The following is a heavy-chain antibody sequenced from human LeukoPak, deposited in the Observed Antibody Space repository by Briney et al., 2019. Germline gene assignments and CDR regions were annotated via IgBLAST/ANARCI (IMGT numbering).Heavy chain of an antibody. CDR1: GGSFSCYY. D-gene: IGHD2-15*01. CDR2: INHSGST. CDR3: ARVAGGFDY. Sequence: SETLSLTCAVYGGSFSCYYWSWIRQPPGKGLEWIGEINHSGSTNYNPSLKSRVTISVDTSKNQFSLKLSSVTAADTAVYYCARVAGGFDYWGQGTLVTVSS. J-gene: IGHJ4*02. V-gene: IGHV4-34*01.